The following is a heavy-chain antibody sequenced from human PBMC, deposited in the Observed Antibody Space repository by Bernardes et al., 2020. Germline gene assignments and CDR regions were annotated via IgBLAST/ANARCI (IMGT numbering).Heavy chain of an antibody. J-gene: IGHJ4*02. D-gene: IGHD3-10*01. V-gene: IGHV3-23*01. CDR2: ISGSAGAT. Sequence: GWSLRLSCAASGFTFSSYAMNWVRQAPGKGLEWVSAISGSAGATYYADSVKGRFTISRDNSKNTLYLQMNSLRADETAVYSCERREAGSGQPYYFDYWGQGTLVTVSS. CDR3: ERREAGSGQPYYFDY. CDR1: GFTFSSYA.